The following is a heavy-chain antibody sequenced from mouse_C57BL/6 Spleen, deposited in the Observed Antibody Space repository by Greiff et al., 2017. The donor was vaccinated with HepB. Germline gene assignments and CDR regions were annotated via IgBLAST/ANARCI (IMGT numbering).Heavy chain of an antibody. V-gene: IGHV5-17*01. D-gene: IGHD1-1*01. CDR2: ISSGSSTI. CDR3: ARQGYYYGSSGTLYAMDY. CDR1: GFTFSDYG. J-gene: IGHJ4*01. Sequence: EVQGVESGGGLVKPGGSLKLSCAASGFTFSDYGMHWVRQAPEKGLEWVAYISSGSSTIYYADTVKGRFTISRDNAKNTLFLQMTSLRSEDTAMYYCARQGYYYGSSGTLYAMDYGGQGTSVTVSS.